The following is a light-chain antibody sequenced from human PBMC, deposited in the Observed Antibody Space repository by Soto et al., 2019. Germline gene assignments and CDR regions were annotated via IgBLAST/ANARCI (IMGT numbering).Light chain of an antibody. Sequence: EIVLTQSPGTLSLSPGERATLSCRASQSFSSTYLAWYQQKPGQAPRLLIYGASSRATGIPDRFSGGGSGTDFTLTISRLEPEDFAVYFCQQYGNSLPWTFGQGTKVDIK. CDR3: QQYGNSLPWT. V-gene: IGKV3-20*01. CDR2: GAS. CDR1: QSFSSTY. J-gene: IGKJ1*01.